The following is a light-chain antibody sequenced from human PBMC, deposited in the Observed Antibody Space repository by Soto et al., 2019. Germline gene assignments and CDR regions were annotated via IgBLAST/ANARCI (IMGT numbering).Light chain of an antibody. V-gene: IGKV1-39*01. Sequence: DIQMTQSPSSLSASVGDRVTITCRASQSSSSYLNWYQQKPGKAPKLLIYAASSLQSGIPSRFSGSGSGTDFTLPISSLQPEDFATYYCQRSYSTPRPFGPGNKVDIK. CDR2: AAS. CDR3: QRSYSTPRP. J-gene: IGKJ3*01. CDR1: QSSSSY.